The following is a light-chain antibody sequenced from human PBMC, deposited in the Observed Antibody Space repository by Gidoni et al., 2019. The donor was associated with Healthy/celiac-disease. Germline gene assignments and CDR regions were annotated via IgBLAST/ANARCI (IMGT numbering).Light chain of an antibody. CDR2: DVS. J-gene: IGLJ2*01. CDR1: SSDVGGYNY. Sequence: QSALTQPASVSGSPGQSITISCTGTSSDVGGYNYVSWYQPHPGKAPKLMISDVSNRPSGVSNRFSGSQSGHTASLTISGLQAEDEADYYCSSYTSSITLVVFGGGTKLTVL. V-gene: IGLV2-14*01. CDR3: SSYTSSITLVV.